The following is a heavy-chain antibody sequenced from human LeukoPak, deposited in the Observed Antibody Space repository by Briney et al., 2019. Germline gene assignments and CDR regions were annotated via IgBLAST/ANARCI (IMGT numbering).Heavy chain of an antibody. CDR3: ARVSQAPAYCSGGSCYSYPLYYYYMDV. CDR2: IYYSGST. D-gene: IGHD2-15*01. V-gene: IGHV4-39*01. J-gene: IGHJ6*03. Sequence: SETLSLTCTVSGGSISSSSYYWGWIRQPPGKGLEWIGSIYYSGSTYYNPSLKSRVTISVDTSKNQFSLKLSSVTAADTAVYYCARVSQAPAYCSGGSCYSYPLYYYYMDVWGKGTTVTVSS. CDR1: GGSISSSSYY.